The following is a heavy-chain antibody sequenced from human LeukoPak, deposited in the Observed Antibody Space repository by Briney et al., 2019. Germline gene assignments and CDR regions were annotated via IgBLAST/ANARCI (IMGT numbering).Heavy chain of an antibody. V-gene: IGHV3-23*01. CDR1: GFTFSSYA. CDR2: ISGSGANT. Sequence: TGGSLRLSCAASGFTFSSYAMGWVRQAPGRGLEWVSAISGSGANTYYADSVKGRFTISRDNSKNTLYLLMNSLRADDTAVYYCAKGRALEVVAAFNYWGQGTVVTVSS. CDR3: AKGRALEVVAAFNY. D-gene: IGHD2-15*01. J-gene: IGHJ4*02.